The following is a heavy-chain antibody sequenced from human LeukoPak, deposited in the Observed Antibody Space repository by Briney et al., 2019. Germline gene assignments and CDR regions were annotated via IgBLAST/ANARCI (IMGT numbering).Heavy chain of an antibody. CDR3: ARDNKYCSSTSCYPQFDY. D-gene: IGHD2-2*01. Sequence: GASVKVSCKVSGYTFTGYYMHWVRQAPGQGLEWMGWINPNSGGTNYAQKFQGWVTMTRDTSISTAYMELSRLRSDDTAVYYCARDNKYCSSTSCYPQFDYWGQGTLVTVSS. V-gene: IGHV1-2*04. CDR1: GYTFTGYY. J-gene: IGHJ4*02. CDR2: INPNSGGT.